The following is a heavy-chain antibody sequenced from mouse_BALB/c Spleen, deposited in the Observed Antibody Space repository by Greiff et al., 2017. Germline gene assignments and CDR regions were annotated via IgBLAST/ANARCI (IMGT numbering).Heavy chain of an antibody. Sequence: QVQLQQSGAELVRPGVSVKISCKGSGYTFTDFAMHWVKQSHAKSLEWIGVISTYYGDASYNQKFKGKATMTVDKSSSTAYMELARLTSEDSAIYYGTRNYYGSSWFAYWGQGTLVTVSA. CDR1: GYTFTDFA. D-gene: IGHD1-1*01. CDR2: ISTYYGDA. V-gene: IGHV1S137*01. CDR3: TRNYYGSSWFAY. J-gene: IGHJ3*01.